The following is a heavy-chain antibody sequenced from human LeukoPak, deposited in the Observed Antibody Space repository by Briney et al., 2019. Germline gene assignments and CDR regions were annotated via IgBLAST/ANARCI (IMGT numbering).Heavy chain of an antibody. CDR2: VYHSGSI. V-gene: IGHV4-38-2*02. Sequence: SETLSLTCTVSGDSLVSGHYWGWIRPPPGQGLEWVGSVYHSGSIYYNPSLKSRVIMSVETSKNQFSLKLSSLTAADTAVYYCARHSYGHSGYDYWGQGTLVTVSS. J-gene: IGHJ4*02. D-gene: IGHD5-18*01. CDR3: ARHSYGHSGYDY. CDR1: GDSLVSGHY.